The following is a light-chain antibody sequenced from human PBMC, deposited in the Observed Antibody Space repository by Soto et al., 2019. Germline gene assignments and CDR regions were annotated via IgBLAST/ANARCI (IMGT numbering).Light chain of an antibody. Sequence: DIVTTQSPDSLAVSLGERATVNCKSSQTVLHSSNNQNYLAWYQQKPGQPPKLLIYWASARESGVPDRFSGSGSGTAFNLTINSLQAEDVAVYYCQQYYSIPLTFGGGTKVEIK. V-gene: IGKV4-1*01. CDR3: QQYYSIPLT. J-gene: IGKJ4*01. CDR2: WAS. CDR1: QTVLHSSNNQNY.